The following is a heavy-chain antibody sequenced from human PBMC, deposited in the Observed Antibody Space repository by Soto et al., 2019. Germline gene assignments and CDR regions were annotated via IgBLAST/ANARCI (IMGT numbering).Heavy chain of an antibody. CDR1: GYTFTHYY. Sequence: VQLVQSGAEVKKPGASVKVSCKASGYTFTHYYIHWVRQAPGQGLEWMGIINPNGGSTTYAQKFRAGFTRTRDTSTSTVYMELSSLRSEDSAVYYWATSVNSAMAFDYWGQRTLVTVSS. D-gene: IGHD5-18*01. CDR3: ATSVNSAMAFDY. J-gene: IGHJ4*02. V-gene: IGHV1-46*01. CDR2: INPNGGST.